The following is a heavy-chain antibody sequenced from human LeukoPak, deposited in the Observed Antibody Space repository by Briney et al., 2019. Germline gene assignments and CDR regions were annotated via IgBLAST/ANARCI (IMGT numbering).Heavy chain of an antibody. CDR1: GATFSSYT. D-gene: IGHD3-22*01. Sequence: SVKVSCKASGATFSSYTISWVRQAPGQGLEWMGRIIPILGIANYAQKFQGRVTITADKSTSTAYMELSSLRSEDTAVYYCARERDDYYDRSGYPTPAFWGQGTLVTVSS. V-gene: IGHV1-69*04. CDR2: IIPILGIA. CDR3: ARERDDYYDRSGYPTPAF. J-gene: IGHJ4*02.